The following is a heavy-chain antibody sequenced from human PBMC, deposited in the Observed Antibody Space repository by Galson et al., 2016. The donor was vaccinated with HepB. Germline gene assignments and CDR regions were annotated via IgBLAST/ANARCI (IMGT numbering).Heavy chain of an antibody. V-gene: IGHV6-1*01. D-gene: IGHD5-18*01. Sequence: CAISGDSVSSNSAAWNWIRQPPSRGLEWLGRTYYRSKWYNDYAVSVKSRITINPDTSKNQFSLQLNSVTPDDTAVYYCAVGCSYPTPYFDYWGQGTLVTVSS. CDR3: AVGCSYPTPYFDY. J-gene: IGHJ4*02. CDR1: GDSVSSNSAA. CDR2: TYYRSKWYN.